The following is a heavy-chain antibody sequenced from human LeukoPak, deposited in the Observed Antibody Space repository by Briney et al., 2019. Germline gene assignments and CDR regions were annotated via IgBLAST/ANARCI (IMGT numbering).Heavy chain of an antibody. CDR2: IYHSGNT. Sequence: SETLSLTCIVSGYSISSNYYWGWIRQPPGQGLEWIGSIYHSGNTYYNPSLKSRVTISVDTSKNQFSLKLRSVTAADTAVYYCAKILASSATGYWGQGTLVTVSS. V-gene: IGHV4-38-2*02. CDR3: AKILASSATGY. D-gene: IGHD2-15*01. CDR1: GYSISSNYY. J-gene: IGHJ4*02.